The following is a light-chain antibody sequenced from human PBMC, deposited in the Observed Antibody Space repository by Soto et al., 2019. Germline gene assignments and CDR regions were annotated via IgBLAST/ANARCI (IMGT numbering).Light chain of an antibody. Sequence: QSALTQPASVSGSPGQSITISCTGTSSDVGNYNYVSWYQHHPGKAPKLMIYEVSDRPSGVSNRFSGSKSANTASLTISGLQAEDEADYYCSSYTSSSTLVFGTGTKVTV. CDR3: SSYTSSSTLV. J-gene: IGLJ1*01. CDR2: EVS. CDR1: SSDVGNYNY. V-gene: IGLV2-14*01.